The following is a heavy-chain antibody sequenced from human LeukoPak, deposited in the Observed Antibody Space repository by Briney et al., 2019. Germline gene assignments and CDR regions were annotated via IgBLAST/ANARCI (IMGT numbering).Heavy chain of an antibody. Sequence: GGSLRLSCAASGFTFSSYGMHWVRQAPGKGPEWVAVISYDGSNKYYADSVKGRFTISRDNSKNTLYLQMNSLRAEDTAVYYCAKGYTYGMDVWGQGTTVTVSS. CDR3: AKGYTYGMDV. D-gene: IGHD6-13*01. CDR2: ISYDGSNK. CDR1: GFTFSSYG. V-gene: IGHV3-30*18. J-gene: IGHJ6*02.